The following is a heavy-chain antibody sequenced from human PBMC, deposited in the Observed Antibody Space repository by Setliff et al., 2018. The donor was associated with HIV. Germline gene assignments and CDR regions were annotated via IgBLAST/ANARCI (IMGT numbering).Heavy chain of an antibody. D-gene: IGHD2-15*01. CDR1: GFTFSTYW. V-gene: IGHV3-7*03. CDR2: INQDGSEK. Sequence: PGGSLRLSCAASGFTFSTYWMTWVRQAPGKGLEWVAKINQDGSEKHYVDSVKGRFTISRDNAENSLYLQMNSLTAEDTAVYFCARRWAESATGRYFEYWGQGTLVTVSS. J-gene: IGHJ4*02. CDR3: ARRWAESATGRYFEY.